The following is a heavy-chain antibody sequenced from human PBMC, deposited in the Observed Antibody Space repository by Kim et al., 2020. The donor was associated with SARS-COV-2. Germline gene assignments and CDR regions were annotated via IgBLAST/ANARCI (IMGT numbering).Heavy chain of an antibody. CDR2: INAGNGNT. V-gene: IGHV1-3*01. CDR3: AKDAMGYSGYDGDFDY. CDR1: GYTFTSYA. D-gene: IGHD5-12*01. Sequence: ASVKVSCKASGYTFTSYAMHWVRQAPGQRLEWMGWINAGNGNTKYSQKFQGRVTITRDTSASTAYMELSSLRSEDTAVYYCAKDAMGYSGYDGDFDYWGQGTLVTVSS. J-gene: IGHJ4*02.